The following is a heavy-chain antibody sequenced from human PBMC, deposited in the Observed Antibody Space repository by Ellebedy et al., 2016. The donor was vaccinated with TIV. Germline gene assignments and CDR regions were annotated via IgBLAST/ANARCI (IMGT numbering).Heavy chain of an antibody. V-gene: IGHV3-7*01. CDR1: GFTFSSYW. D-gene: IGHD6-13*01. CDR2: IKQDGSEK. Sequence: GGSLRLSXAASGFTFSSYWMSWVRQAPGKGLEWVANIKQDGSEKYYVDSVKGRFTISRDNAKNSLYLQMNSLRAEDTAVYYCARDPGSSSWRHDAFDIWGQGTMVTVSS. J-gene: IGHJ3*02. CDR3: ARDPGSSSWRHDAFDI.